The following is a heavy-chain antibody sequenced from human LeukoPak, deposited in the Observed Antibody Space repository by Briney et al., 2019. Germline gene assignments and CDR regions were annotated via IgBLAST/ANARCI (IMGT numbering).Heavy chain of an antibody. D-gene: IGHD3-22*01. Sequence: PGGSLRLSCAASGSTFSNYAMSWVRQAPGKGLEWVSGISGIGGCTYGADSVKGRFTISRDNSKNTLYLQMNSLKTEDTAVYYCTTVNPYYSDSSGYYCWGQGTLVTVSS. J-gene: IGHJ4*02. CDR1: GSTFSNYA. CDR2: ISGIGGCT. V-gene: IGHV3-23*01. CDR3: TTVNPYYSDSSGYYC.